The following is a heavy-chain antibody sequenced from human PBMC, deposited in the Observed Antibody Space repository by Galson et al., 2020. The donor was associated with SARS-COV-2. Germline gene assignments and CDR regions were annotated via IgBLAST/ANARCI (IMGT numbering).Heavy chain of an antibody. J-gene: IGHJ4*02. CDR1: GLTFMDSW. CDR3: TREGWQGGY. V-gene: IGHV3-7*01. CDR2: IRGDGRQT. D-gene: IGHD6-19*01. Sequence: GGSMRHSSAVTGLTFMDSWVSCVRQAPRKRLHWIANIRGDGRQTNYVDSVKGRFSISRDNAVDTLYLEMNSLRVEDTAVYYCTREGWQGGYWGQGTRVTVSS.